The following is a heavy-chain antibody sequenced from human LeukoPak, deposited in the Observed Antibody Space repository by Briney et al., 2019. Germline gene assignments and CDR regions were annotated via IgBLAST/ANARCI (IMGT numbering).Heavy chain of an antibody. CDR1: GFTFSSYV. J-gene: IGHJ4*02. CDR3: ARGGQYYFASGKRALDY. CDR2: IWYDGSNK. D-gene: IGHD3-10*01. V-gene: IGHV3-33*01. Sequence: PGGSLRLSCALSGFTFSSYVMHWVRQAPGKGLDGVAVIWYDGSNKYYPDSVKGRFTISRDNSKNTLYLQMNSLRAEDTAVYYCARGGQYYFASGKRALDYWGQGTLVTVSS.